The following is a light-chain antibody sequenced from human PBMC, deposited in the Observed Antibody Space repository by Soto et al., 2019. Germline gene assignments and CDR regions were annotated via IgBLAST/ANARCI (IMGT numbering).Light chain of an antibody. CDR1: GSDVGSYNR. V-gene: IGLV2-18*02. J-gene: IGLJ1*01. CDR2: EVS. Sequence: QSVLTQPPSVSGSPGQSVTISCTGTGSDVGSYNRVSWYQQPPDTAPKPMLYEVSYRPSGVPDRFSGSKSGNTASLTISGLQAEDEADYYCSSYTSSGTYVFGTGTKVTVL. CDR3: SSYTSSGTYV.